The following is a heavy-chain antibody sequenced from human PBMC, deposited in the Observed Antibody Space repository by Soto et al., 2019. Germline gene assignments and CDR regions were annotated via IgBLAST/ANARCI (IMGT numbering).Heavy chain of an antibody. Sequence: QVQLVQSGAEVKKPGASVKVSCKASGYTFTSSGMSWVRQAPGQGLEWMGWISAHTGSSEYAQRFQGRVTMTTDRSTSTAYMELRSLRSDDTAVDYCAISFFYQGSDSRGYSFDACDFWGPGTLVTVSS. CDR3: AISFFYQGSDSRGYSFDACDF. CDR2: ISAHTGSS. D-gene: IGHD3-22*01. CDR1: GYTFTSSG. V-gene: IGHV1-18*01. J-gene: IGHJ3*01.